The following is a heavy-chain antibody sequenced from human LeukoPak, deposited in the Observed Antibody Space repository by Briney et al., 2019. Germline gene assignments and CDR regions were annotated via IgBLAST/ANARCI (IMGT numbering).Heavy chain of an antibody. V-gene: IGHV3-23*01. CDR2: ISGSGGST. CDR1: GFTFSSYA. CDR3: AKGTNRCTSCPEFDP. J-gene: IGHJ5*02. Sequence: PGGSLRLSCAASGFTFSSYAMSWVRQAPGKGLEWVSAISGSGGSTYYAGSVKGRFTISRDNSKNTLYLQMNSLRAEDTAVYYCAKGTNRCTSCPEFDPWGQGTLVTVSS. D-gene: IGHD2-8*01.